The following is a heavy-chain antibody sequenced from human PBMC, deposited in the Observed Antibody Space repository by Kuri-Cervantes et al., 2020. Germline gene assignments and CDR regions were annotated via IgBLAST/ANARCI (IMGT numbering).Heavy chain of an antibody. V-gene: IGHV4-59*13. CDR1: GGSISSYY. CDR3: AREACDSSSWYQCYYYGMDV. D-gene: IGHD6-13*01. Sequence: SETLSLTCTVSGGSISSYYWSWIRQPPGKGLEWIGYIYYSGSTNYNPSLKSRVTISVDTSKNQFSLKLSSVTAADTAVYYCAREACDSSSWYQCYYYGMDVWGQGTTVTVSS. CDR2: IYYSGST. J-gene: IGHJ6*02.